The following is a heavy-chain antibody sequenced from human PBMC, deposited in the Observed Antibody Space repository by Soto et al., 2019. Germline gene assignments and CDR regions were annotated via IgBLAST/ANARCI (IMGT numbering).Heavy chain of an antibody. CDR3: VRLIGNSWLGS. CDR2: AYYRSKWYY. CDR1: GDSVSSNHAT. V-gene: IGHV6-1*01. D-gene: IGHD2-8*01. J-gene: IGHJ5*01. Sequence: SQTLSLTCAISGDSVSSNHATWDWIRQSPSRGLEWLGRAYYRSKWYYDYALSVKSRITINPDTSNNQLSLQLNSVTPDDTAANYCVRLIGNSWLGSWGHGTRVTVSS.